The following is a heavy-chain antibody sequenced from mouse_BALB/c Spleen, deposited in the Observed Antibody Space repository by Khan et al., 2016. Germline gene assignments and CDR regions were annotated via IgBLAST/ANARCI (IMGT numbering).Heavy chain of an antibody. CDR1: GYSFTNYG. D-gene: IGHD2-4*01. CDR3: ARWGYDYAWFAY. J-gene: IGHJ3*01. CDR2: IDTNTGEP. Sequence: LVESGPELKKPGETVKISCKASGYSFTNYGMNWVKQAPGKGLKWMGWIDTNTGEPTYAEEFKGRFAFSLETSAITAYLQINNLTNDDTATXFCARWGYDYAWFAYWGQGTLVTVSA. V-gene: IGHV9-3*02.